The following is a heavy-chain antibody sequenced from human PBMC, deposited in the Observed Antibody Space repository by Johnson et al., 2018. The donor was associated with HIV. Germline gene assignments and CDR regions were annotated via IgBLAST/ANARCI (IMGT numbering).Heavy chain of an antibody. J-gene: IGHJ3*01. CDR3: AKDHNYGSYLLAFDV. D-gene: IGHD3-10*01. CDR1: GFTFDHYA. Sequence: EVQLVESGGGLVQPGRSLRLSCAASGFTFDHYAMHWVRQGPGKGLEWVAGSGWDGFAIGYVDSVKGRFTISRDDATNSLYLQMHSLRTEDTALYYCAKDHNYGSYLLAFDVWGQGTMVTVSS. V-gene: IGHV3-9*01. CDR2: SGWDGFAI.